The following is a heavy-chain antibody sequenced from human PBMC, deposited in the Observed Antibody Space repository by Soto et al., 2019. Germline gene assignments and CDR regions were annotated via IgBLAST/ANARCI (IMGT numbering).Heavy chain of an antibody. Sequence: PSQTLSLTCAISGDSVSSNSAAWNWIRRSPSRGLEWLGRTYYRSKWYNDYAVSVKSRITINPDTSKNQFSLQLNSVTPEDTAVYYCARDQTIVGASPYYYGMDVWGQGTTVTVSS. D-gene: IGHD1-26*01. CDR3: ARDQTIVGASPYYYGMDV. CDR2: TYYRSKWYN. V-gene: IGHV6-1*01. CDR1: GDSVSSNSAA. J-gene: IGHJ6*02.